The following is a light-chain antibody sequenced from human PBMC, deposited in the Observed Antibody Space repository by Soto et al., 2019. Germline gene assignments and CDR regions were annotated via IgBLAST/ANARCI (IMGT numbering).Light chain of an antibody. J-gene: IGLJ1*01. CDR1: SSDVGSYNL. V-gene: IGLV2-23*01. CDR3: CSYAGSSTSYV. Sequence: QSALTQPASGSGSPGQSITISCTGTSSDVGSYNLVSWYQQHPGKAPKLMIYEGSKRPSGVSNRFSGSKSGNTATLTISGLPAEDEDYYYCCSYAGSSTSYVFGTGTKLTV. CDR2: EGS.